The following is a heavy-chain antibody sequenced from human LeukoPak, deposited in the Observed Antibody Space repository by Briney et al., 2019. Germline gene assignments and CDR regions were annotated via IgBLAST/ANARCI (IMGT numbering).Heavy chain of an antibody. CDR2: IYYSGST. J-gene: IGHJ4*02. D-gene: IGHD5-18*01. CDR1: DGSISTSDYY. V-gene: IGHV4-39*07. CDR3: ARDGIQLWSYYFDY. Sequence: SETLSLTCTVSDGSISTSDYYWGWIRQPPGKGLEWIGSIYYSGSTYYNPSLKSRVTISVDTSKNQFSLKLSSVTAADTAVYYCARDGIQLWSYYFDYWGQGTLVTVSS.